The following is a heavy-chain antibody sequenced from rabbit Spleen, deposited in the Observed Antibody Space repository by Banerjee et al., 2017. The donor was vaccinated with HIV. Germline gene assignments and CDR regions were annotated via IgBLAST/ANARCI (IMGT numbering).Heavy chain of an antibody. J-gene: IGHJ4*01. CDR3: ARDESSTSGYAFDL. CDR1: GFSFSSGYW. D-gene: IGHD1-1*01. CDR2: IYVGDGST. V-gene: IGHV1S40*01. Sequence: QSLEESGGDLVKPGASLTLTCTASGFSFSSGYWGCWVRQAPGKGLEWIACIYVGDGSTYYASWAKGRFTISKTSSTTVTLQMTSLTAADTATYFCARDESSTSGYAFDLWGPGHPRHRL.